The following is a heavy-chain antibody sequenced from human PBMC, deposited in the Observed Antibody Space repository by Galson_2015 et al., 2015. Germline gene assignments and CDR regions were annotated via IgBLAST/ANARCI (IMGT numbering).Heavy chain of an antibody. CDR1: GFIFSNAW. J-gene: IGHJ6*02. D-gene: IGHD3-3*01. Sequence: SLRLSCAASGFIFSNAWMNWVRQAPGKGLEWVGRIKSKADGGTIDYAAPVKDRFRITRDDSKNTLYLQMDSLKTEDTAVYYCYDLWSEAGKDVWGQGTTVTVSS. CDR3: YDLWSEAGKDV. V-gene: IGHV3-15*01. CDR2: IKSKADGGTI.